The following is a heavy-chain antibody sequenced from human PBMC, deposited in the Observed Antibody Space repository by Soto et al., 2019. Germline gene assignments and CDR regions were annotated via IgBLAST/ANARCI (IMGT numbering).Heavy chain of an antibody. D-gene: IGHD6-19*01. Sequence: QVQLVESGGGLVKPGGSLRLSCAASGFTFSDYYMSWIRQAPGKGLEWVSYISSSGSIKYYADSVKGRFTISRDNAKNSLYLQMNSLRAEDTAVYYCVRAWRQWLDDAFDIWGQGTMVAVSS. V-gene: IGHV3-11*01. CDR1: GFTFSDYY. CDR3: VRAWRQWLDDAFDI. CDR2: ISSSGSIK. J-gene: IGHJ3*02.